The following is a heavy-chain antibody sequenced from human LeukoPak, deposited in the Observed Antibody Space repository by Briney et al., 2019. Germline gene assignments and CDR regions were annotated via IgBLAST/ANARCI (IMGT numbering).Heavy chain of an antibody. CDR2: IQNDGNNK. Sequence: GGSLRLSCAASGFTFSSHGMHWVRQAPGKGLEWVAFIQNDGNNKHYADSVKGRFAISRDNSKNTLYLQMNSLRTEDTADYYCAKRGTVTSNFDYWGQGTLVTVSS. D-gene: IGHD4-17*01. J-gene: IGHJ4*02. CDR1: GFTFSSHG. CDR3: AKRGTVTSNFDY. V-gene: IGHV3-30*02.